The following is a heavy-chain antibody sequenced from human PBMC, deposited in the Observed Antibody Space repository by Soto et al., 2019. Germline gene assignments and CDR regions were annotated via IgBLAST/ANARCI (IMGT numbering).Heavy chain of an antibody. D-gene: IGHD3-3*01. Sequence: QVQLQQWGAGLLKPSETLSLTCDISGEYFSANYWSWIRQTPGKGLEWLGEIKHAGTTHYNPSVEDRIIISAAASKNQFSLKLTSVTAMDTAVYYCATGGLFSSWGQGTLVTVSS. V-gene: IGHV4-34*01. J-gene: IGHJ5*02. CDR2: IKHAGTT. CDR3: ATGGLFSS. CDR1: GEYFSANY.